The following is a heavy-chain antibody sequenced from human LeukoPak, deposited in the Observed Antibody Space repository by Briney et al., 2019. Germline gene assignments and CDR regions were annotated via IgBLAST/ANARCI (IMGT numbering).Heavy chain of an antibody. Sequence: SETLSLTCAVYGGSFSGYYWSWIRQPPGKGLDWIGEINHSGSTNYNPSLKSRVTISVDTSKNQFSLKLSSVTAADTAVYYCARSGYGDYARYWGQGTLVTVSS. D-gene: IGHD4-17*01. CDR2: INHSGST. CDR1: GGSFSGYY. CDR3: ARSGYGDYARY. J-gene: IGHJ4*02. V-gene: IGHV4-34*01.